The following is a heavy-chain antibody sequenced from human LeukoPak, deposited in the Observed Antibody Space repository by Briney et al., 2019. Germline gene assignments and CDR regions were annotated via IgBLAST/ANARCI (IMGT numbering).Heavy chain of an antibody. J-gene: IGHJ4*02. CDR3: ARTLPLYSSSWYEY. V-gene: IGHV1-2*02. CDR1: GYTFTGYY. CDR2: LNPNSGGT. D-gene: IGHD6-13*01. Sequence: VSVNVSCKASGYTFTGYYMHWVRQAPGQGLEWMGWLNPNSGGTNYAQKFQGRVTMTRDTSISTAYMELSNLRSDDTAVFYCARTLPLYSSSWYEYWGQGTLVTVSS.